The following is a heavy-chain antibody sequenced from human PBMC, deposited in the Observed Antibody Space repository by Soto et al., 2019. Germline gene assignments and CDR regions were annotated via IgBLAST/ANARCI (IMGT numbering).Heavy chain of an antibody. CDR3: ARVGSGIAAQIRYYYYGMDV. CDR2: IIPIFGTA. CDR1: GGTFSSYA. V-gene: IGHV1-69*13. Sequence: ASVKVSCKASGGTFSSYAISWVRQAPGQGLEWMGGIIPIFGTANYAQKFQGRVTITADESTSTAYMELSSLRSEDTAVYYCARVGSGIAAQIRYYYYGMDVWGQGTTVTVSS. J-gene: IGHJ6*02. D-gene: IGHD6-13*01.